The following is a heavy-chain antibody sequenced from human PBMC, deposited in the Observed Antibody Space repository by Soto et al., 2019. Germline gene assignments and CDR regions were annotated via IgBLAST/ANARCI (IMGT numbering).Heavy chain of an antibody. CDR3: ARDSSGWYQAPPYYYYGMDV. V-gene: IGHV1-18*01. CDR2: ISAYNGNT. D-gene: IGHD6-19*01. CDR1: GYTFTSYG. J-gene: IGHJ6*02. Sequence: SVKVSCKASGYTFTSYGISWVRQAPGQGLEWMGWISAYNGNTNYAQKLQGRVTMTTDTSTSTAYMELRSLRSDDTAVYYCARDSSGWYQAPPYYYYGMDVWGQGTTVTVSS.